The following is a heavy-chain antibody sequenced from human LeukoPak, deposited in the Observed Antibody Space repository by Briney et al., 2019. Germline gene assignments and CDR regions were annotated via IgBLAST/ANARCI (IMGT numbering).Heavy chain of an antibody. Sequence: PSQTLSLTCTVSGGSISSSDYYWIWIRQPPGKGLEWIGYIQYSGRTYYNASLKGRITISVDTSKNQFSLKLSSVTAADTAVYYCARYYDFWSGYHYFDYWGQGTLVTVSS. CDR1: GGSISSSDYY. D-gene: IGHD3-3*01. CDR3: ARYYDFWSGYHYFDY. CDR2: IQYSGRT. V-gene: IGHV4-30-4*08. J-gene: IGHJ4*02.